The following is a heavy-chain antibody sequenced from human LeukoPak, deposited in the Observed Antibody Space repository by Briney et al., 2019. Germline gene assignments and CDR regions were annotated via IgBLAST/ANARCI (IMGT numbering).Heavy chain of an antibody. V-gene: IGHV3-48*01. Sequence: PGGSLRLSCAASGFTFSSYSMNWVRQAPGKGLEWVSYISSSSSTIYYADSVKGRFTISRDNAKNSLYLQMNSLRAEDTAVYYCAREVGKRDFDYWGQGTLVTVSS. CDR3: AREVGKRDFDY. D-gene: IGHD1-26*01. CDR1: GFTFSSYS. CDR2: ISSSSSTI. J-gene: IGHJ4*02.